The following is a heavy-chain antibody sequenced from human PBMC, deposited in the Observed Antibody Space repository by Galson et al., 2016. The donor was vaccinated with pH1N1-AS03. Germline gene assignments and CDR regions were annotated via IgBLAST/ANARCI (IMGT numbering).Heavy chain of an antibody. V-gene: IGHV1-2*04. J-gene: IGHJ6*02. CDR1: GYTFTTYG. D-gene: IGHD1-26*01. CDR2: INPNNGVT. CDR3: ARDPRGPCSSATCATTYYFDMDV. Sequence: SVKVSCKASGYTFTTYGIIWMRQAPGQGLEWMGWINPNNGVTNYAQKFEAWVTMTGDTSISTAYLELYGLKSDDTAVYYCARDPRGPCSSATCATTYYFDMDVWGQGTTVIVSS.